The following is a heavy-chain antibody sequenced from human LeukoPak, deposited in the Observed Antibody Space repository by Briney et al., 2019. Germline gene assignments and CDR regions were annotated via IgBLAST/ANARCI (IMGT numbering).Heavy chain of an antibody. D-gene: IGHD3-3*01. Sequence: GGSLRLSCAASGFTFSAYTIHWVRQAPGKGLEWVAVMSNGGSIKKYANSVKGRFTISRDNSKNTLYLQMDSLRAEDTAVYYCARELTIFGVVIQRYDTFDIWGQGTMVTVSS. CDR2: MSNGGSIK. J-gene: IGHJ3*02. CDR3: ARELTIFGVVIQRYDTFDI. V-gene: IGHV3-30-3*01. CDR1: GFTFSAYT.